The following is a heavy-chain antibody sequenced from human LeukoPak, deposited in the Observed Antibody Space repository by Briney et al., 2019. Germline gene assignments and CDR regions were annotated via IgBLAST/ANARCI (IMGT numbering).Heavy chain of an antibody. V-gene: IGHV3-7*01. CDR1: GFTFNDYW. CDR2: IKKDGSEN. Sequence: GGSLTLYCVASGFTFNDYWMIWVPQAPGKGWEGLANIKKDGSENPYVASVEGRLTISTDNAENSLFLQLNSLRVGNTAVYYCVRLWESSGFFGYWGQGALGTVSS. D-gene: IGHD3-22*01. CDR3: VRLWESSGFFGY. J-gene: IGHJ4*02.